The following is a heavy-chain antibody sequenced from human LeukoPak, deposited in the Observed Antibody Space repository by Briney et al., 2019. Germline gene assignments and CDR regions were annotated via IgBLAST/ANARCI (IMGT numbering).Heavy chain of an antibody. CDR1: GYTFTGYY. V-gene: IGHV1-2*02. CDR2: INPNSGGT. D-gene: IGHD3-22*01. CDR3: ARGQQYYYDSSGYSDY. Sequence: ASVKVSCKASGYTFTGYYMHWVRQAPGQGLEWMGWINPNSGGTNYAQKFQGRVTMTRDTSISTAYMELSRLRSDDTAVYYCARGQQYYYDSSGYSDYWGQGTLVTVSS. J-gene: IGHJ4*02.